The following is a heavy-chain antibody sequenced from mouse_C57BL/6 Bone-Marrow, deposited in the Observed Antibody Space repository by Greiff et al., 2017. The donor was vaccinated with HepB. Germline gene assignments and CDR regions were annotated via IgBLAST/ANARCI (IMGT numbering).Heavy chain of an antibody. CDR1: GFTFSDYY. D-gene: IGHD2-3*01. J-gene: IGHJ4*01. Sequence: EVMLVESEGGLVQPGSSMKLSCTASGFTFSDYYMAWVRQVPEKGLEWVANINYDGSSTYYLDSLKSRFIISTDNAKNILYLQMSRLKSEDTAAYYCAREGGYYVGLYAMDYWGQGTSVTVSS. V-gene: IGHV5-16*01. CDR3: AREGGYYVGLYAMDY. CDR2: INYDGSST.